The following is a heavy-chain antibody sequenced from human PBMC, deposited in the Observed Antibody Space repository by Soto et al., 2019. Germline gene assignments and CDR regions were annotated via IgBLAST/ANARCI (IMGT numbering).Heavy chain of an antibody. J-gene: IGHJ4*02. V-gene: IGHV3-30-3*01. D-gene: IGHD6-13*01. CDR3: ARDPLAGYFDY. CDR2: ISYYLSNK. CDR1: GFTFSSYA. Sequence: GGSLRLSCAASGFTFSSYAMHWVRQAPVNGLECVAVISYYLSNKYDADSVKGRFTISRYNSKNTLCLQMNSLRAEDRAVYYCARDPLAGYFDYWGQGTLVTGSA.